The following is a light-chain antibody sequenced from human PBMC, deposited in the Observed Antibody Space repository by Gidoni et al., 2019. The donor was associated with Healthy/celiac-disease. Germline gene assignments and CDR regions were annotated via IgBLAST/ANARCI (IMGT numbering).Light chain of an antibody. Sequence: QSALTQPRSVSGSPGQSVTISCTGTSSDVGGYNYVSWYQQPTCKAPKLMIYDVSKRPSGVPDRFSGSKSGNTASLTISGLQAEDEADYYCCSYAGSYWVFGGGTKLTVL. V-gene: IGLV2-11*01. J-gene: IGLJ3*02. CDR3: CSYAGSYWV. CDR2: DVS. CDR1: SSDVGGYNY.